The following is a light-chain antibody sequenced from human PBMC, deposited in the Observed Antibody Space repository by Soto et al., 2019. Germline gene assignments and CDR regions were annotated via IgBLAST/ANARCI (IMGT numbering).Light chain of an antibody. V-gene: IGLV2-14*01. J-gene: IGLJ2*01. Sequence: QSALTQPASVSGSPGQSITISCTGTSSDVGGYNYVSWYQQPPGKAPKLMIYEVSNRPSGVSNRFSGSNAGNTASLTISGLQAGDEADYYCSSYTSISTLVFGGGTKLTVL. CDR1: SSDVGGYNY. CDR2: EVS. CDR3: SSYTSISTLV.